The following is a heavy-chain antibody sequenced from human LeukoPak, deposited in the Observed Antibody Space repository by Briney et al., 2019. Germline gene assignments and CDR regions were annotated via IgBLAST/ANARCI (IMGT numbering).Heavy chain of an antibody. CDR2: MNPNSGAT. Sequence: ASVKVSCKASGYTFTSYDFNWLRQATGQGPEWMGWMNPNSGATGYAQKFQGRITMTRSASINTAYMELRSLRSDDTAVYYCARDNDYYDSSGYYHPFDYWGQGTLVTVSS. CDR1: GYTFTSYD. J-gene: IGHJ4*02. V-gene: IGHV1-8*01. D-gene: IGHD3-22*01. CDR3: ARDNDYYDSSGYYHPFDY.